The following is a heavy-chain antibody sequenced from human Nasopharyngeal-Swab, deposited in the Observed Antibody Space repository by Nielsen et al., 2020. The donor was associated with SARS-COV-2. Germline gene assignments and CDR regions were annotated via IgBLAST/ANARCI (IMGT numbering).Heavy chain of an antibody. J-gene: IGHJ6*03. CDR1: GGTFSSYA. CDR3: AREMGYCSSTSCGQEGNYYYYYMDV. D-gene: IGHD2-2*01. CDR2: IIPIFGTA. Sequence: SVKVSCKASGGTFSSYAISWVRQAPGQGLEWMGGIIPIFGTANYAQKFKGRVTITADESTSTAYMELSSLRSEDTAVYYCAREMGYCSSTSCGQEGNYYYYYMDVWGKGTTVTVSS. V-gene: IGHV1-69*13.